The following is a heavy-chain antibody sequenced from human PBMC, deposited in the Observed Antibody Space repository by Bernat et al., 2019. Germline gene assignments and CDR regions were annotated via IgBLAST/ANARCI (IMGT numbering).Heavy chain of an antibody. D-gene: IGHD5-24*01. CDR3: ARHYNSGKFDF. J-gene: IGHJ4*02. Sequence: QVQLLESGPGLVKPSETLSLTCTVSGGSISTYYWSWIRQPPGKGLEWIGYIFYSGSTNYNPSLESRVTISVDTSKNQFSLRLSSVTAADTAVYYCARHYNSGKFDFWGQGTLVTVSS. CDR1: GGSISTYY. V-gene: IGHV4-59*08. CDR2: IFYSGST.